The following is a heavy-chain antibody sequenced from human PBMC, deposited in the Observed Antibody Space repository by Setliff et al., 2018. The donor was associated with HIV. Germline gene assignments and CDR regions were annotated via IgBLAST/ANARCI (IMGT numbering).Heavy chain of an antibody. J-gene: IGHJ6*03. CDR1: GFTFSSYW. Sequence: GGSLRLSCTASGFTFSSYWMSWVRQAPGKGLEWVANIKQDGSEKHYVDSVKGRFTISRENAKNSLYLQMNSLRVEDTAVHYCARVGIKGGSDFWSGYRRPYYMDVWGKGTTVTVSS. V-gene: IGHV3-7*01. CDR3: ARVGIKGGSDFWSGYRRPYYMDV. D-gene: IGHD3-3*01. CDR2: IKQDGSEK.